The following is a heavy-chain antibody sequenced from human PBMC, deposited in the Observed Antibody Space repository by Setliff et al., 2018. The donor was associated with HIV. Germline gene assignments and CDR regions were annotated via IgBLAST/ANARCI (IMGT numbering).Heavy chain of an antibody. V-gene: IGHV4-61*02. CDR3: ARLDCSSSSGFVDY. D-gene: IGHD2-2*01. J-gene: IGHJ4*02. Sequence: PSETLSLTCTVSGGSISSGSYYWSWIRQPAGKGLQWIGRIYTSGSTNYNPSLKSRVTISVDTSKNQFSLKLSSVTAADTAVYYCARLDCSSSSGFVDYWGQGTQVTVSS. CDR1: GGSISSGSYY. CDR2: IYTSGST.